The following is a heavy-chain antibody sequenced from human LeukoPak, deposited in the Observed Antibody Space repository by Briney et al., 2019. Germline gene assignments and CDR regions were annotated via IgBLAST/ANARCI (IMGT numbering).Heavy chain of an antibody. CDR3: ARVSGFGESRYN. J-gene: IGHJ4*02. V-gene: IGHV3-53*01. D-gene: IGHD3-10*01. CDR1: GFTVSSNY. Sequence: GGSLRLSCAASGFTVSSNYISWVRQAPGKGLEWVSVIYSGGSTDYADSVKGRFTISRDNSKNTLYLQMNSLRAEDTAVYYCARVSGFGESRYNWGQGTLVTVSS. CDR2: IYSGGST.